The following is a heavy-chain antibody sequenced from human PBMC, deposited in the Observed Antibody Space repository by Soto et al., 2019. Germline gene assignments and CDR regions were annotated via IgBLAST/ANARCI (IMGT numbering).Heavy chain of an antibody. D-gene: IGHD4-17*01. CDR1: GFTFSSYS. Sequence: EVQLVESGGGLVQPGGSLRLSCAASGFTFSSYSMNWVRQAPGKGLEWVSYISSSSSTIYYADSVKGRFTISRDNAKTSLYLQMNSLRDEETAGYYCARENYGDYLNWFDPWGQGTLVTVSS. CDR3: ARENYGDYLNWFDP. J-gene: IGHJ5*02. CDR2: ISSSSSTI. V-gene: IGHV3-48*02.